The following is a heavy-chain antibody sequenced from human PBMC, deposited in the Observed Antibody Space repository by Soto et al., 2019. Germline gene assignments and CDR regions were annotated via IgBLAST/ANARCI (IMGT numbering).Heavy chain of an antibody. J-gene: IGHJ4*02. D-gene: IGHD1-26*01. CDR2: IFWNDER. V-gene: IGHV2-26*01. CDR1: GFSLSKARMG. Sequence: QVTLKESGPVLVKPTETLTLTCTVSGFSLSKARMGVSWIRQPPGKALEWLAHIFWNDERSYNTSLKSRLTISRDTSKSQVVLTMTNVDPVDTGQYFCARALREGLPIYYFDSWGQGTLVTVSS. CDR3: ARALREGLPIYYFDS.